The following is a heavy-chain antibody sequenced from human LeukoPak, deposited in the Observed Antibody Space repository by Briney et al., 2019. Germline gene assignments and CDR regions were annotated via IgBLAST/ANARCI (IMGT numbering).Heavy chain of an antibody. V-gene: IGHV3-23*01. CDR2: ITPNADRT. CDR3: AIMHGYYDGSGYWGQ. CDR1: GFTFGSYG. J-gene: IGHJ1*01. Sequence: GGSLRLSCVASGFTFGSYGMSWVRQAPGKGLEWVSFITPNADRTSYADSVEGRLTISRDNPRNTLYMQMNSLRDEDTALYYCAIMHGYYDGSGYWGQWGQGTLVTVSS. D-gene: IGHD3-22*01.